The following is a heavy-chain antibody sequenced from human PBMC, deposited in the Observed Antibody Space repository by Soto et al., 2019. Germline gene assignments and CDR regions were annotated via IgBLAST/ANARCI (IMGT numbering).Heavy chain of an antibody. Sequence: TLSLTCAVSGGSISSGGYSWSWIRQPPGKGLEWIGYIYHSGSTYYNPSLKSRATISVDRSKNQFSLKLSSVTAADTAVYYCARAPYVMDAFDIWGQGKMVTVSS. CDR3: ARAPYVMDAFDI. V-gene: IGHV4-30-2*01. CDR1: GGSISSGGYS. CDR2: IYHSGST. J-gene: IGHJ3*02. D-gene: IGHD3-10*02.